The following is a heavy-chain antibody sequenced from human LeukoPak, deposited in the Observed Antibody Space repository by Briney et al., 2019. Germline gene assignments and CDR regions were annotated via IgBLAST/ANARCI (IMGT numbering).Heavy chain of an antibody. V-gene: IGHV3-7*01. J-gene: IGHJ4*02. D-gene: IGHD7-27*01. CDR1: GFTFSSYW. CDR3: ARDYTWGFDY. CDR2: IKRDGSDK. Sequence: GGSLRLSCAASGFTFSSYWMTWVRQAPGKGLEWVSNIKRDGSDKHYADSVKGRFAISRDNYKSTLDLQMNSLRPEDTAVYYCARDYTWGFDYWGQGTLVTVSS.